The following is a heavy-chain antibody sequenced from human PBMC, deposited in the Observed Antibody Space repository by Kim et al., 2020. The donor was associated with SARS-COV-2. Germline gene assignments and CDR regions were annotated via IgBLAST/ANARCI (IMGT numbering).Heavy chain of an antibody. V-gene: IGHV4-4*02. CDR1: GGSISSSNW. Sequence: SETLSLTCAVSGGSISSSNWWSWVRQPPGKGLEWIGEIYHSGSTNYNPSLKSRVTISVDKSKNQFSLKLSSVTAADTAVYYCARNVRSSWYSLFDYWGQGTLVTVSS. D-gene: IGHD6-13*01. J-gene: IGHJ4*02. CDR2: IYHSGST. CDR3: ARNVRSSWYSLFDY.